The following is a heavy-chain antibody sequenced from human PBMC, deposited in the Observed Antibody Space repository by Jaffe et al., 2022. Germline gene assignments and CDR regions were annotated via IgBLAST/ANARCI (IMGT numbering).Heavy chain of an antibody. CDR3: ARDLRIFGVCDHYFDY. D-gene: IGHD2-15*01. CDR1: GFTFSSYW. J-gene: IGHJ4*02. CDR2: INEDGTAT. V-gene: IGHV3-74*01. Sequence: EVQLVESGGGLVQPGGSLRFSCAASGFTFSSYWIHWVRQSPGKGLVWVSGINEDGTATTYADSVKGRFTISRDNAKNTVYLQMNSLRVEDTAVYYCARDLRIFGVCDHYFDYWGQGARVTVAS.